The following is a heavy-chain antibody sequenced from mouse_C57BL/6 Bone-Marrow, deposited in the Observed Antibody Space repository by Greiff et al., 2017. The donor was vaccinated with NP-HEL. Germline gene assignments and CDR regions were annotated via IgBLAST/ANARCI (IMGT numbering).Heavy chain of an antibody. CDR2: IDPEDGDT. J-gene: IGHJ3*01. CDR1: GFNITDYY. Sequence: VQLQQSGAELVRPGASVKLSCTASGFNITDYYMHWVKQRPEQGLEWIGRIDPEDGDTEYAPKFQGKATMTADTSSNPAYLQLSSLTSEDTAVYYCTTFGGPRFAYWGQGTLVTVSA. CDR3: TTFGGPRFAY. V-gene: IGHV14-1*01. D-gene: IGHD3-1*01.